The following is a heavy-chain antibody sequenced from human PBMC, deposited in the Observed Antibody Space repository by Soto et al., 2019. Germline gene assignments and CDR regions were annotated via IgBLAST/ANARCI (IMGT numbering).Heavy chain of an antibody. V-gene: IGHV4-4*07. CDR1: DGSISTYF. J-gene: IGHJ4*02. CDR2: IDNSGNT. Sequence: SETLSPTCTVSDGSISTYFCNWIRQPAGKGLEWIGRIDNSGNTNYNPSLKSRVTMSADTSRNQFSLKLNSVTAADTAVYYCARGGQDFWSGPFDYWGQGALVTVSS. CDR3: ARGGQDFWSGPFDY. D-gene: IGHD3-3*01.